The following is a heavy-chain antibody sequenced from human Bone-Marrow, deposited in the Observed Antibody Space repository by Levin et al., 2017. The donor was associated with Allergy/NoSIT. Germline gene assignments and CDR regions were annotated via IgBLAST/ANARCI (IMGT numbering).Heavy chain of an antibody. CDR2: INYNGRT. CDR3: AREIGSRWWAFDY. D-gene: IGHD2-15*01. V-gene: IGHV4-39*07. CDR1: GFSINSGGSGDYY. Sequence: SETLSLTCTVSGFSINSGGSGDYYWAWSRQPPGKGLMWFASINYNGRTYYNLSLKSRVTISIDTSKIQFSLQLTSVTAADSAVYSWAREIGSRWWAFDYWGQGTQVTVS. J-gene: IGHJ4*02.